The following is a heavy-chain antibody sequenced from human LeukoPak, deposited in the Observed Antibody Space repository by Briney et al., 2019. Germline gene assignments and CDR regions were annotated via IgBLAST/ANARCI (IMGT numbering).Heavy chain of an antibody. CDR1: EFTVSSNY. Sequence: SGGSLRLSCAASEFTVSSNYMSWVRQAPGKGLEWVSVIYSGGSTYYADSVKGRFTISRDNAKNTLYLQMNSLRAEDTALYYCARGLSGYSSSLGYWGQGTLVTVSS. D-gene: IGHD6-6*01. J-gene: IGHJ4*02. CDR2: IYSGGST. CDR3: ARGLSGYSSSLGY. V-gene: IGHV3-53*01.